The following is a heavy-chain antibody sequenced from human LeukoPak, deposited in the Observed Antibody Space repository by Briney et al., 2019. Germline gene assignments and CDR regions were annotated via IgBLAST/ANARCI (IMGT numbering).Heavy chain of an antibody. CDR2: INHSGST. CDR1: GGSFSGYY. D-gene: IGHD2-2*02. Sequence: PSETLSLTCAVYGGSFSGYYWSWIRQPPGKGLEWIGEINHSGSTNYNPSLKSRVTISVDTSKNQFSLKLSSVTAADTAVYYCARVVPRYCSSTSCYTPILSPRIAVSYFDYWGQGTLVTVSS. J-gene: IGHJ4*02. CDR3: ARVVPRYCSSTSCYTPILSPRIAVSYFDY. V-gene: IGHV4-34*01.